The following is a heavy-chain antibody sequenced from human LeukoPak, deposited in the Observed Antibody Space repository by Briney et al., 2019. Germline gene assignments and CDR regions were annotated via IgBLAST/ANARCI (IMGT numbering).Heavy chain of an antibody. Sequence: ASVKVSCKASGYTFTGYDINWVRQATGQGLEWMGWMNPNSGNTGYAQKFQGRGTMTRNTSISTAYMELSSLRSEDTAVYYCARVVLVSKSSYGHGTIDYWGQGTLVTVSS. CDR2: MNPNSGNT. J-gene: IGHJ4*02. CDR3: ARVVLVSKSSYGHGTIDY. D-gene: IGHD5-18*01. CDR1: GYTFTGYD. V-gene: IGHV1-8*01.